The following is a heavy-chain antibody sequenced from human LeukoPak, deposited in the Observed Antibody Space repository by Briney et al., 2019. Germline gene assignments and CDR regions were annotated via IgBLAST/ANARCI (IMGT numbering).Heavy chain of an antibody. CDR2: IYPGDSDT. D-gene: IGHD3-10*01. CDR3: ARLRITMVRGVMDAFDI. Sequence: GESLKISCKGSGYSFTSYWIGWVRQMPGEGLEWMGIIYPGDSDTRYSPSFQGQVTISADKSISTAYLQWSSLKASDTAMYYCARLRITMVRGVMDAFDIWGQGTMVTVSS. V-gene: IGHV5-51*01. J-gene: IGHJ3*02. CDR1: GYSFTSYW.